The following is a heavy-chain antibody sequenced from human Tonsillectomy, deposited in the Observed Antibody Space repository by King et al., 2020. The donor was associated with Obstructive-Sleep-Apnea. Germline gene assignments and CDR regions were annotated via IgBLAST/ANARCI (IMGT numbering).Heavy chain of an antibody. CDR1: GFTFSSYS. CDR3: ARHAMIRAFDI. Sequence: QLVQSGGGLVQPGGSLRLSCAASGFTFSSYSMNWVRQAPGKGLEWVSYISSSISTLYYADSVKGRFTISRDNARNSLYLQMNSLRAEDTAVYYCARHAMIRAFDIWGQGTMVTVSS. V-gene: IGHV3-48*04. J-gene: IGHJ3*02. CDR2: ISSSISTL. D-gene: IGHD3-22*01.